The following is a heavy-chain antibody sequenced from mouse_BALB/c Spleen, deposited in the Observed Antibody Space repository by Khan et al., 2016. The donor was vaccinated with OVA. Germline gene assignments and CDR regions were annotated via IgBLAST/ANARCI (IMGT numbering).Heavy chain of an antibody. V-gene: IGHV1S136*01. CDR2: INPYNDGA. CDR1: GYTFTNYI. Sequence: VQLKQSGPELVKPGASVKMSCKASGYTFTNYIIHWVKQKPGQGLEWIGYINPYNDGAKYTEKFKGKATLTQDKSSSTAYMELSGLTSEDSAVYYCARDYGSSFWFAYWGQGTLVTVSA. J-gene: IGHJ3*01. CDR3: ARDYGSSFWFAY. D-gene: IGHD1-1*01.